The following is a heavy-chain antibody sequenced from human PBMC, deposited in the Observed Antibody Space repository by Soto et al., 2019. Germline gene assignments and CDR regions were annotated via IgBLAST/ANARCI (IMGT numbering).Heavy chain of an antibody. CDR1: GGSFTSNNW. Sequence: QVQRQESGPGLVKPSGTLSLTCAVSGGSFTSNNWWTWVRQPPGQGLEWIGEIYRTGSTNYNPSLKSRVTISLDKSENQFSLKVTSLTAADTAVYYCASRDQGTSVDYWGQGTLVTVSS. CDR2: IYRTGST. J-gene: IGHJ4*02. D-gene: IGHD1-7*01. V-gene: IGHV4-4*02. CDR3: ASRDQGTSVDY.